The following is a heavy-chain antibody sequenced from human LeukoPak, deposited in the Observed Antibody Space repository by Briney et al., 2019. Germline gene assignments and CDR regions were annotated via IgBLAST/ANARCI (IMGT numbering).Heavy chain of an antibody. CDR3: ARDPLWFGELGAFDI. Sequence: PGGSLRLSCAASGFTFSDYYMSWIRQAPGKGLEWVSYISSSSSYTNYADSVKGRFTISRDNAKNSLYLQMNNLRAEDTAVYYCARDPLWFGELGAFDIWGQGTMVTVSS. CDR2: ISSSSSYT. D-gene: IGHD3-10*01. V-gene: IGHV3-11*06. J-gene: IGHJ3*02. CDR1: GFTFSDYY.